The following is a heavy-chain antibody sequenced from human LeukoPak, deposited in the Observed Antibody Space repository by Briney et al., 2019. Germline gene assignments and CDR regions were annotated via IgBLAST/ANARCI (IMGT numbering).Heavy chain of an antibody. CDR2: IRYDGTNK. CDR1: GFTFLNYG. CDR3: AKDLYQFIKSWPLDY. Sequence: GGSLRLSCAASGFTFLNYGMHWVRQAPVKGLEWVTFIRYDGTNKNYADSVKGRFTVSRDNSKNTLYLQMNSLRAEDTAVYYCAKDLYQFIKSWPLDYRGQGTPVIVSS. J-gene: IGHJ4*02. D-gene: IGHD3-10*01. V-gene: IGHV3-30*02.